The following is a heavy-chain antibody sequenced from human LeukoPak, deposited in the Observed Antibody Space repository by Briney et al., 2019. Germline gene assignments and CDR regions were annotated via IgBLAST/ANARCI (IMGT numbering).Heavy chain of an antibody. CDR2: FDPEDGET. J-gene: IGHJ4*02. CDR1: GYTLTELS. Sequence: GASVKVSCKVSGYTLTELSMHWVREAPAKGLEWMGGFDPEDGETIYAQKFQGRVTITRNTSASTAYMELSSLRPEDTAVYYCARLAGVHLRFDYWGQGTLVTVSS. V-gene: IGHV1-24*01. CDR3: ARLAGVHLRFDY. D-gene: IGHD6-19*01.